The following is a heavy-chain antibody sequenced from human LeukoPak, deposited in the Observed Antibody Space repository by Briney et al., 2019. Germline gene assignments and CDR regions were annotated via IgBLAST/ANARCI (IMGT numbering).Heavy chain of an antibody. CDR3: ARRAEGPYYDFWSGSGGYFDL. CDR1: GYSFTSYW. D-gene: IGHD3-3*01. J-gene: IGHJ2*01. V-gene: IGHV5-51*01. CDR2: IYPGDSDT. Sequence: GESLKISCKGSGYSFTSYWIGWVRQMPGKGLEWMGIIYPGDSDTRYSPSFQGQVTISADKSISTAYLQWSSPKASDTAMYYCARRAEGPYYDFWSGSGGYFDLWGRGTLVTVSS.